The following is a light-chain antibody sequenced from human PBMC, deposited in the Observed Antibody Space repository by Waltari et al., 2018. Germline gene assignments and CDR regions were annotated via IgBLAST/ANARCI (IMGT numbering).Light chain of an antibody. CDR1: QSLIYTDGISY. Sequence: DVGLTQSPLSLPVTPGQSASISCRSSQSLIYTDGISYLNWFHQRPGQAPRRLIYKVSNRDSGVPDRFSGSGSGTDFTLMISSVEADDVGVYLCMQATHWPVTFGQGTRLEIK. CDR3: MQATHWPVT. V-gene: IGKV2-30*01. CDR2: KVS. J-gene: IGKJ5*01.